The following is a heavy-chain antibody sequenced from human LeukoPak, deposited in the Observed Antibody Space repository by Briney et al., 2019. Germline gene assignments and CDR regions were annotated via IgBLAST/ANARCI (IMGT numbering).Heavy chain of an antibody. J-gene: IGHJ6*02. V-gene: IGHV3-48*01. D-gene: IGHD3-9*01. CDR2: ISSSSSTI. CDR3: ARDAVLRYFDWSGTYYYGMDV. CDR1: GFTFSSYS. Sequence: GGSLRLSCAASGFTFSSYSMNWVRQAPGKGLEWVSYISSSSSTIYYADSVKGRFTISRDNAKNPLYLQMNSLRAEDTAVYYCARDAVLRYFDWSGTYYYGMDVWGQGTTVTVSS.